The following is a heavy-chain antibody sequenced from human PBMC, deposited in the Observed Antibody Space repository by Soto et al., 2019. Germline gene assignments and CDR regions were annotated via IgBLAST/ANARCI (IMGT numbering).Heavy chain of an antibody. CDR3: ARAGGGGCYCSDS. CDR1: GFPFNNYW. CDR2: TKPDGSES. J-gene: IGHJ5*01. Sequence: EVQLVESGGGLVQPGGSLRLSCAASGFPFNNYWMTWVRQAPGKGLEWVANTKPDGSESDYADSVKGRFTISRDNAKNSLYLEIESLRVEDTAVYYCARAGGGGCYCSDSWGQGTLVTVSS. D-gene: IGHD2-15*01. V-gene: IGHV3-7*01.